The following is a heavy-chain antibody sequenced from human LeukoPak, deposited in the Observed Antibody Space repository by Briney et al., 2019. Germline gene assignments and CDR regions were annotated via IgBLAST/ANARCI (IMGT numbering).Heavy chain of an antibody. CDR2: INWNGAST. Sequence: TGGSLRLSCAASGFTFDDYAMNWVRQAPGKGLEWVSGINWNGASTSYADSVKGRFTISRDNAKNSLYLQMNSLRAEDTALYYCARDTAYYYDSSFDWFDPWGQGTLVTVSS. CDR1: GFTFDDYA. J-gene: IGHJ5*02. V-gene: IGHV3-20*04. CDR3: ARDTAYYYDSSFDWFDP. D-gene: IGHD3-22*01.